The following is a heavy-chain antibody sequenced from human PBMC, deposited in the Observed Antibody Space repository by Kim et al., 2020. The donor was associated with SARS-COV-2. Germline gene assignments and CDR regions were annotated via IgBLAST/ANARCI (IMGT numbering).Heavy chain of an antibody. D-gene: IGHD3-10*01. CDR1: GYTFTSYA. J-gene: IGHJ6*02. CDR3: AGEGGPLLWLGELFPSGMDV. V-gene: IGHV1-3*01. Sequence: ASVKVSCKASGYTFTSYAMHWVRQAPGQRLEWMGWINAGNGNTKYSQKFQGRVTITRDTSASTAYMELRSLRSEDTAVYYCAGEGGPLLWLGELFPSGMDVWGQGTTVTVSS. CDR2: INAGNGNT.